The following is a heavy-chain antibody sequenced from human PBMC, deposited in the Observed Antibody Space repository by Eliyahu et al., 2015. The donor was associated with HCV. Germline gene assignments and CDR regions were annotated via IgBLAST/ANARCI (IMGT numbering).Heavy chain of an antibody. CDR3: ARDQGMAIGY. D-gene: IGHD5-24*01. CDR1: GFXFSSYW. J-gene: IGHJ4*02. CDR2: MKXDGSEK. Sequence: EVQLVESGGGLVQPGGSLRLSCVASGFXFSSYWMSWVRQAPGKGLEWVANMKXDGSEKYFVDSVKGRFTISRDNAKNSLYLQMNSLRAEDTAVYYCARDQGMAIGYWGQGTLVTVSS. V-gene: IGHV3-7*01.